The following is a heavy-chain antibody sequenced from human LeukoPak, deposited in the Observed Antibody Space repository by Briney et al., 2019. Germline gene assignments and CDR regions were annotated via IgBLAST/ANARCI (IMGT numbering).Heavy chain of an antibody. CDR3: ARENSSGLQDY. CDR2: IFYSGST. J-gene: IGHJ4*02. D-gene: IGHD6-19*01. V-gene: IGHV4-59*12. Sequence: SETLSLTCSVSGGSISGYYWSWIRQSPGKGLEWIAYIFYSGSTNYNPSLKSRVTISVDTSKNQFSLKLSSVTAADTAVYYCARENSSGLQDYWGQGTLVTVSS. CDR1: GGSISGYY.